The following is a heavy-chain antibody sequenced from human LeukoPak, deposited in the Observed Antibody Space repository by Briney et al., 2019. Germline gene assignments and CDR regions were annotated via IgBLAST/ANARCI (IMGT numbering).Heavy chain of an antibody. V-gene: IGHV1-69*05. J-gene: IGHJ3*02. Sequence: GASVKVSCKASGGTFSSYAISWVRQAPGQGLEWMGGIIPIFGTANYAQKFQGRVTMTRDTSISTAYMELSRLRSDDTAVYYCWYYYDSSNAVVNAFDIWGQGTMVTVSS. CDR2: IIPIFGTA. CDR3: WYYYDSSNAVVNAFDI. D-gene: IGHD3-22*01. CDR1: GGTFSSYA.